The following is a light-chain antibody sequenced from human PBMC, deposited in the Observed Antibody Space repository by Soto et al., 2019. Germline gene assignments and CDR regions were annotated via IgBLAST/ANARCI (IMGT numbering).Light chain of an antibody. CDR2: LEGSGSY. J-gene: IGLJ3*02. CDR1: SGHSSYI. Sequence: QSVLTQSSSASASLGSSVKLTCTLSSGHSSYIIAWHQQQPGKAPRYLMKLEGSGSYNKGSGVPDRFSGYSSGADRYLTISNLKLGDEADYYCETWDSNPRVFGGGTKLTVL. CDR3: ETWDSNPRV. V-gene: IGLV4-60*02.